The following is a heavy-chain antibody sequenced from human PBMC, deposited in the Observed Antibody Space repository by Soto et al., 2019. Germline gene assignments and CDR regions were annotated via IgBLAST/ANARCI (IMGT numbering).Heavy chain of an antibody. CDR2: IYYSGST. D-gene: IGHD6-19*01. CDR1: GGSISSYY. J-gene: IGHJ6*02. CDR3: ARDRQVTASSGWYNSFGYYYYGMDV. Sequence: PSETLSLTCTVSGGSISSYYWSWIRQPPGKGLEWIGYIYYSGSTNYNPSLKSRVTISVDTSKNQFSLKLSSVTAADTAVYYCARDRQVTASSGWYNSFGYYYYGMDVWGQGTTVTAP. V-gene: IGHV4-59*01.